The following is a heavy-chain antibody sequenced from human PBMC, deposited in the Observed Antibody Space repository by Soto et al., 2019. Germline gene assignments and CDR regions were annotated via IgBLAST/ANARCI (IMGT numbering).Heavy chain of an antibody. CDR3: EKGALGSGSYNPKHNWFDP. Sequence: GVSLRLSCAASVFTFSSYAMSWVRQAPGKGLEWVSAVSGSGGSTYYADSVKGRFTISRDNSKNTLYLQMNSLRAEDTAVYYCEKGALGSGSYNPKHNWFDPWGQGTLVTVSS. CDR2: VSGSGGST. CDR1: VFTFSSYA. D-gene: IGHD3-10*01. J-gene: IGHJ5*02. V-gene: IGHV3-23*01.